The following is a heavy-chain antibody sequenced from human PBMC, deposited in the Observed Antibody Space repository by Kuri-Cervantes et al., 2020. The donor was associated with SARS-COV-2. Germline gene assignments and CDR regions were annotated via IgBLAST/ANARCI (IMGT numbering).Heavy chain of an antibody. CDR1: GFTFSNYA. D-gene: IGHD1-7*01. J-gene: IGHJ4*02. V-gene: IGHV3-23*01. Sequence: GESLKISCAASGFTFSNYAMNWVRQPPGKGLEWVSTISGSGSSTYYADSVKGRFTISRDNSKNTLYLQMNSLRAEDTAVYYCAKAYWNYNYFDYWGQGTLVTVSS. CDR3: AKAYWNYNYFDY. CDR2: ISGSGSST.